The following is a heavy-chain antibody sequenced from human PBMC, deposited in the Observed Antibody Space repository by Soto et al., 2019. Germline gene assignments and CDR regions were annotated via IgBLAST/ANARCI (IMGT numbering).Heavy chain of an antibody. CDR2: IYYSGST. V-gene: IGHV4-31*03. CDR3: ARSANPEAFDY. Sequence: SETLSLTCTVSGVSISSGGYYWSWIRQHPGKGLEWIGYIYYSGSTYYNPSLKSRVTISVDTSKNQFSLKLSSVTAADTAVYYCARSANPEAFDYWGQGTLVTVSS. J-gene: IGHJ4*02. CDR1: GVSISSGGYY.